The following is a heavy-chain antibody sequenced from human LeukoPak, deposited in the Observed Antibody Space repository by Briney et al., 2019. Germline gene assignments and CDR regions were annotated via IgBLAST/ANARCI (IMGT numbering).Heavy chain of an antibody. CDR2: INPSGDFT. Sequence: GASVKVSCKASGYTFGTHWMHWVRQAPGQGLEWMAIINPSGDFTSYSQKFQGRVTVTRDMSTRTVYMELSNLRSEDTAVYYCASTSYYYMDVWGKGTRSPSP. CDR3: ASTSYYYMDV. CDR1: GYTFGTHW. J-gene: IGHJ6*03. D-gene: IGHD2-2*01. V-gene: IGHV1-46*01.